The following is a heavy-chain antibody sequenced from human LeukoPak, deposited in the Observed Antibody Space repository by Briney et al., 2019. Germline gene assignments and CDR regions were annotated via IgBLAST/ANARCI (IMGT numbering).Heavy chain of an antibody. J-gene: IGHJ6*02. Sequence: HSGRSLRLSCAASGFTFSSYAMHWVRQAPGKGLEWVAVISYDGSNKYYADSVKGRLTISRDNSKNTLYLQMNSLRAEDTAVYYCAKDPQLRGGYSYGPWVSGMDVWGQGTTVTVSS. CDR3: AKDPQLRGGYSYGPWVSGMDV. CDR2: ISYDGSNK. V-gene: IGHV3-30-3*01. CDR1: GFTFSSYA. D-gene: IGHD5-18*01.